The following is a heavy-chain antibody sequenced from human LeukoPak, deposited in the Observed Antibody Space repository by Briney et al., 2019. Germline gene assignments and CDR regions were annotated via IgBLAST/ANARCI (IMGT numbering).Heavy chain of an antibody. V-gene: IGHV3-30*03. D-gene: IGHD2-2*03. CDR1: GFTFSSYG. Sequence: GGSLRLSCAASGFTFSSYGMHWVSQAPGKGLEWVAVISYDGSNKYYADSVKGRFTISRDNSKNTLYLQMNSLRAEDTAVYYCVGLDFDYWGQGTLVTVSS. CDR3: VGLDFDY. J-gene: IGHJ4*02. CDR2: ISYDGSNK.